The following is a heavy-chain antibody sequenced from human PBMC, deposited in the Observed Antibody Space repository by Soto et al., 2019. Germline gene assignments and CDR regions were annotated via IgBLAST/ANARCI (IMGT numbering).Heavy chain of an antibody. CDR2: IYSDGGT. CDR3: ATRMTTAPY. Sequence: EVQLVQSGGGLVQPGGSLRLSCAASGFTVSNNYLSWVRQAPGKGLQWVSLIYSDGGTDYAESVKGRFTISRDNSKNTLYLQMNSLKAEDTAIYYCATRMTTAPYWSQGTLVTVSS. D-gene: IGHD4-17*01. J-gene: IGHJ4*02. V-gene: IGHV3-66*01. CDR1: GFTVSNNY.